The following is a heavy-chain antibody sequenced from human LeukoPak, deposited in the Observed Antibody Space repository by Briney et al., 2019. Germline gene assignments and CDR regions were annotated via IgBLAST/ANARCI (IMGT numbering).Heavy chain of an antibody. J-gene: IGHJ4*02. Sequence: GGSLRLSCAVSGFTFYEYAMHWVRQAPGKGLEWVSGIKWNSDSIGYAVRGRFTISRDNAKNSLYLQMNSLRVEDTALYYCVTNGGGDSGYGNFDYWGQGTLVTVSS. V-gene: IGHV3-9*01. CDR1: GFTFYEYA. CDR2: IKWNSDSI. D-gene: IGHD5-12*01. CDR3: VTNGGGDSGYGNFDY.